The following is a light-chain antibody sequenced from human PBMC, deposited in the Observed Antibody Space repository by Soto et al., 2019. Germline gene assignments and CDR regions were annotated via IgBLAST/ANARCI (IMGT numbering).Light chain of an antibody. Sequence: DIVMTQSPATLSVSPGERATLSCRASQSVSSNLAWYQQKPGQAPRLLIYGASTRATGIPARFSGSGSGTEFTLTISSLQSEDFAVYYCQQYNSWPFTFGPGTKVDIK. CDR1: QSVSSN. V-gene: IGKV3D-15*01. J-gene: IGKJ3*01. CDR2: GAS. CDR3: QQYNSWPFT.